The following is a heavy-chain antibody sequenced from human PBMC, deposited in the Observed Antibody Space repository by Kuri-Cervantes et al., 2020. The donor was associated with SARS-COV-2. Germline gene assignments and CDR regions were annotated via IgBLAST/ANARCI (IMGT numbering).Heavy chain of an antibody. CDR1: GFIFSSFG. V-gene: IGHV3-30*18. CDR2: VSYDGSNT. D-gene: IGHD3-3*01. J-gene: IGHJ1*01. CDR3: AKPKGEYDFWSGFRIGSIVN. Sequence: GESLKISCAGSGFIFSSFGMHWVRQAPGKGLEWVAVVSYDGSNTYYADAVKGRFTISRDNTKYTLYLEMNRLRAEDTAVYYCAKPKGEYDFWSGFRIGSIVNWGQGTLVTVSS.